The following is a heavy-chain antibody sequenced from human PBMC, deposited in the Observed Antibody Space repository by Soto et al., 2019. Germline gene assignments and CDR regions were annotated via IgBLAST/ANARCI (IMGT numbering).Heavy chain of an antibody. V-gene: IGHV4-61*01. Sequence: SETLSLTCSVSGGSVTSDSYYWNWIRQPPGKGIELIGYINDSGRTKYNTSLRTRVNILVDKSKNQFSLRLNSVTATDTAVYYCARARGYSGYDVXWGQGTLVTVSX. D-gene: IGHD5-12*01. CDR2: INDSGRT. CDR1: GGSVTSDSYY. J-gene: IGHJ4*02. CDR3: ARARGYSGYDVX.